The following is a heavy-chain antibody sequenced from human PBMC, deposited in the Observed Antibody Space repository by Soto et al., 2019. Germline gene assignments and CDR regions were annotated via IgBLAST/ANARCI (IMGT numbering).Heavy chain of an antibody. D-gene: IGHD2-15*01. V-gene: IGHV1-69*13. CDR3: ARRRFEDNSNWFDP. CDR2: IIPIFGTA. Sequence: GASVKVSCKASGGTFSSYAISWVRQAPGQGLEWMGGIIPIFGTANYAQKFQGRVTITADESTSTAYMELSSLRSEDTAVYYCARRRFEDNSNWFDPWGQGTLVTVSS. J-gene: IGHJ5*02. CDR1: GGTFSSYA.